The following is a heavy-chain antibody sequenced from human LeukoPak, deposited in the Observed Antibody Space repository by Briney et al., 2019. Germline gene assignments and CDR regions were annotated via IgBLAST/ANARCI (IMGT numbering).Heavy chain of an antibody. CDR2: ISYDGSNK. V-gene: IGHV3-30*03. CDR3: ASQAYYDFWSGLDY. CDR1: GFTFSSYG. J-gene: IGHJ4*02. D-gene: IGHD3-3*01. Sequence: GGSLRLSCAASGFTFSSYGMHWVRQAPGKGLEWVAVISYDGSNKYYADSVKGRFTISRDNSKNTLYLQMNSLRAEDTAVYYRASQAYYDFWSGLDYWGQGTLVTVSS.